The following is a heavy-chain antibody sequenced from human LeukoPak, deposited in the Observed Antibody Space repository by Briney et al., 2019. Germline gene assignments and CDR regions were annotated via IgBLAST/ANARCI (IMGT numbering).Heavy chain of an antibody. Sequence: GGSLRLSCAASGFTFSSYAMSWVRQAPGKGLEWVSAISGSGASTFYADSVKGRFTISRDNSKNMLYLQMNSLRADDAAVYYCATEYYFEYWGQGTLVTVSS. CDR3: ATEYYFEY. CDR1: GFTFSSYA. V-gene: IGHV3-23*01. J-gene: IGHJ4*02. CDR2: ISGSGAST.